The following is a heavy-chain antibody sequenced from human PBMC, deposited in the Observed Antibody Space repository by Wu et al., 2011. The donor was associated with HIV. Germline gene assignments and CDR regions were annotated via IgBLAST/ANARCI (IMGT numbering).Heavy chain of an antibody. CDR3: ARDPYSSSFYYYYFMDV. D-gene: IGHD6-6*01. CDR1: GGTFSTYA. J-gene: IGHJ6*03. CDR2: IMPFFGSP. V-gene: IGHV1-69*14. Sequence: QVQLLQSGAEVKRPGSSVKVSCKASGGTFSTYAISWIRQAPGQGLEWMGWIMPFFGSPTYAQNFQGRVTITADKSTSTAYLELSSLRSEDTAVYYCARDPYSSSFYYYYFMDVWGKGTTVTVSS.